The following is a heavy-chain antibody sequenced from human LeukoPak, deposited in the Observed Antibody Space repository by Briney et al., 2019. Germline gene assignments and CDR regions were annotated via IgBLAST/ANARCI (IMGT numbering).Heavy chain of an antibody. CDR2: IRYDGSNK. J-gene: IGHJ4*02. V-gene: IGHV3-30*02. CDR3: AKAPYSSGWYFYY. D-gene: IGHD6-19*01. CDR1: GFTFSSYG. Sequence: GGSLRLSCAASGFTFSSYGMHWVRQAPGKGLEWVAFIRYDGSNKYYADSVKGRFTISRDNSKNTLYLQMNSLRAEDTAVYYCAKAPYSSGWYFYYWGQGTLVTVSS.